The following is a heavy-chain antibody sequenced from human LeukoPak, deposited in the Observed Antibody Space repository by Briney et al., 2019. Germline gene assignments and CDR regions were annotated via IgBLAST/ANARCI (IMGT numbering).Heavy chain of an antibody. V-gene: IGHV1-2*02. D-gene: IGHD3-10*01. CDR2: INPNSGVT. Sequence: GASVKVSCKASGYTFTAYYMHWVRQAPGQGLEWMGWINPNSGVTNYAQKFQGRVTMTRDTSLSTAYMELSRLRSDDTAVYYCSRAYVFGSGSYYFPLDYWGQGTLVTVSS. CDR1: GYTFTAYY. CDR3: SRAYVFGSGSYYFPLDY. J-gene: IGHJ4*02.